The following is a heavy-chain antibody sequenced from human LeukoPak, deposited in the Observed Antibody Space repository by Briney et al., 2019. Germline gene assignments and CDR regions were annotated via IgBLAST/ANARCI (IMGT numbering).Heavy chain of an antibody. CDR3: AKVAQRGYSYGNWFDP. J-gene: IGHJ5*02. V-gene: IGHV4-34*01. D-gene: IGHD5-18*01. CDR2: INHSGST. CDR1: GGSFSGYY. Sequence: SETLSLTCAVYGGSFSGYYWSWIRQPPGKGLEWIGEINHSGSTNYNPSLKSRVTISVDTSKNQFSLKLSSATAADTAVYYCAKVAQRGYSYGNWFDPWGQGTLVTVSS.